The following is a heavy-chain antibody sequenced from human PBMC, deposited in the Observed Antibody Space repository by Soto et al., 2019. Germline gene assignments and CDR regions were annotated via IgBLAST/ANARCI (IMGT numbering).Heavy chain of an antibody. V-gene: IGHV4-39*01. CDR1: GGSISSSSYY. Sequence: PSETLSLTCAVSGGSISSSSYYWGWIRQPPGKGLEWIGSIYYSGSTYYTPSLQSRVAISVDTSKNQFSPKLNSVTAADTAVYYCARRTVNIRTFYSGLKTHCFDYWGQGTLVTVSS. CDR3: ARRTVNIRTFYSGLKTHCFDY. CDR2: IYYSGST. J-gene: IGHJ4*02. D-gene: IGHD6-19*01.